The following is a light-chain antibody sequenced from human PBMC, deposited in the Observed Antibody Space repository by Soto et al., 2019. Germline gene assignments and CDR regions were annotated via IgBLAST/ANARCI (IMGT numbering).Light chain of an antibody. Sequence: ENVLPQSPGTLSLSPGERATLSCRASQSVSGSHLAWYQQKPGQAPRLLIYDASNRATGIPDRFSGSGSGTDFTLTISRLEPEDFAVYFCLQYVASPWTFGQGARVEIK. CDR1: QSVSGSH. J-gene: IGKJ1*01. CDR3: LQYVASPWT. CDR2: DAS. V-gene: IGKV3-20*01.